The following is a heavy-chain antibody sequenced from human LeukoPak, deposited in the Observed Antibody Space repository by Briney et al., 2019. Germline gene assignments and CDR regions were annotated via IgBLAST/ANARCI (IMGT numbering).Heavy chain of an antibody. V-gene: IGHV3-30*04. J-gene: IGHJ4*02. Sequence: PGRSLRLSCAASGFTFSSYAMHWVRQAPGKGLEWVAVISYDGSNKYYADSVKGRFTISRDNSKNTLCLQMNSLRAEDTAVYYCARNIAGDYDFWGGYSYYFDYWGQGTLVTVSS. CDR3: ARNIAGDYDFWGGYSYYFDY. CDR2: ISYDGSNK. D-gene: IGHD3-3*01. CDR1: GFTFSSYA.